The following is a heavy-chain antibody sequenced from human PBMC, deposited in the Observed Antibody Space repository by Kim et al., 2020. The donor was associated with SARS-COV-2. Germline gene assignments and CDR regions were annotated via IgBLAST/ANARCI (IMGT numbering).Heavy chain of an antibody. J-gene: IGHJ4*02. CDR2: DGSRE. V-gene: IGHV3-30*03. CDR3: ARGSGFDN. Sequence: DGSREFYFDSVKGRFTISRDNSKNTLRLQMNSLSVEDTAVYYCARGSGFDNWGQGTLVTVSS.